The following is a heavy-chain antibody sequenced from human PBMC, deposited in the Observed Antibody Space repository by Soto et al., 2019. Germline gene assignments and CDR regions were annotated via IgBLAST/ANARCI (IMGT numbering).Heavy chain of an antibody. CDR1: GFTFDDYA. CDR2: ISWNSGSI. J-gene: IGHJ4*02. V-gene: IGHV3-9*01. Sequence: EVQLVESGGGLVQPGRSLRLSCAASGFTFDDYAMHWVRQAPRKGLEWVSGISWNSGSIGYADSVKGRFTISRDNAKNSLYRQMNSRRAEYTALYYCAKAGVWSGYYSLVDYWGQGTLVTVSS. CDR3: AKAGVWSGYYSLVDY. D-gene: IGHD3-3*01.